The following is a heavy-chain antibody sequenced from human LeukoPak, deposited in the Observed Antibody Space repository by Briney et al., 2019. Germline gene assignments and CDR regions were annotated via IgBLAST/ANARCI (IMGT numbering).Heavy chain of an antibody. CDR2: IYYGGSA. V-gene: IGHV4-39*01. CDR3: ARQGIGVFDS. J-gene: IGHJ4*02. D-gene: IGHD3-16*01. CDR1: DGSISKAVYS. Sequence: SETLSLTCIVPDGSISKAVYSWGWIRQPPGKGPEWIGTIYYGGSAARNASLKSRVTISVDKSRNQFSLNLSSVTAADTAIYYCARQGIGVFDSWGQGILVTVSS.